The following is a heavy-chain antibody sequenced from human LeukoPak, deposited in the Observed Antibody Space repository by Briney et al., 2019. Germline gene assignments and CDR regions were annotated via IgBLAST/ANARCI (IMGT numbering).Heavy chain of an antibody. CDR1: GGTFTSYA. CDR2: IIPIFGIA. CDR3: ARPINYYDSSGEGVYAFDI. D-gene: IGHD3-22*01. V-gene: IGHV1-69*04. J-gene: IGHJ3*02. Sequence: SLKVSCKASGGTFTSYAISWVRQAPGQGLEWIGSIIPIFGIANYAQKFQSRVTITADKSTSTAYMELSSLRSEDTAVYYCARPINYYDSSGEGVYAFDIWGQGTMVTVSS.